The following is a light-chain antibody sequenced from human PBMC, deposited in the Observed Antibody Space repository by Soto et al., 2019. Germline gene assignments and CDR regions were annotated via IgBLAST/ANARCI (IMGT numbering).Light chain of an antibody. CDR1: SSDVGGYNT. Sequence: QSALTQPASVSGSPGQPITISCTGTSSDVGGYNTVSWYQQHPGKAPKLMIYEVSNRPSGVSNRFSGSKSGNTASLIISGLQPEDEADYYCSSYTSSSPYVFGTGTKVTVL. CDR3: SSYTSSSPYV. V-gene: IGLV2-14*01. CDR2: EVS. J-gene: IGLJ1*01.